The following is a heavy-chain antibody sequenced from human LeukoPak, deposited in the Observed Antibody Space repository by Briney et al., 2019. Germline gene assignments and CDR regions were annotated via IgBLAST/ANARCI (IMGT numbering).Heavy chain of an antibody. Sequence: GASVKVSCKASGYTFTSYGIGWVRQAPGQGLEWMGWISAYNGNTNYAQKLQGRVTMTTDTSTSTAYMELRSLRSDDTAVYYCARGGNSGWRTPNDDYWGQGTLVTVSS. V-gene: IGHV1-18*01. J-gene: IGHJ4*02. CDR1: GYTFTSYG. CDR3: ARGGNSGWRTPNDDY. D-gene: IGHD6-19*01. CDR2: ISAYNGNT.